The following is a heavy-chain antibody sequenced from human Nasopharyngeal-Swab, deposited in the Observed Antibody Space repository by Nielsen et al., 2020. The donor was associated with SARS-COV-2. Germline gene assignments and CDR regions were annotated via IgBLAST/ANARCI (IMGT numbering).Heavy chain of an antibody. J-gene: IGHJ4*02. CDR3: AHYASAAY. D-gene: IGHD2-2*01. Sequence: GESLKISCADSGFNFNTSWMTWVRQAPGKGLEWVANINPDGSEMQYVDSVKGRFTISRDNAENSLSLHMNSLRGDDTAVCYCAHYASAAYWGQGTLVTVSS. CDR2: INPDGSEM. CDR1: GFNFNTSW. V-gene: IGHV3-7*03.